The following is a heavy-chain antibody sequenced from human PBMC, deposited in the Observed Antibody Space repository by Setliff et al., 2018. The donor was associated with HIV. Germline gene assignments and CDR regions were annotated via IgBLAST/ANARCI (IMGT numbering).Heavy chain of an antibody. CDR3: ARRTAEGDFDY. CDR1: GFTFSSYS. J-gene: IGHJ4*02. D-gene: IGHD3-16*01. V-gene: IGHV3-7*01. Sequence: GGSLRLSCAASGFTFSSYSMTWVRQVPGKGLEWVANIRQDGLENYYADSVKGRFTVSRDNAKNSLYLQMNSLRAEDTAVYYCARRTAEGDFDYWGQGTLVTVSS. CDR2: IRQDGLEN.